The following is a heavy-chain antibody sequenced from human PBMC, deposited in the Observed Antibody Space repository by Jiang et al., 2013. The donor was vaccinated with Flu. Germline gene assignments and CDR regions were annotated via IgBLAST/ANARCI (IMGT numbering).Heavy chain of an antibody. CDR1: GYSFTHQW. CDR3: ATHSGDSYNFWLSGGMDV. CDR2: VYPADSDS. V-gene: IGHV5-51*01. J-gene: IGHJ6*02. D-gene: IGHD3-3*01. Sequence: EVKKPGESLRISCKASGYSFTHQWIGWVRQMPGKGLEWMGIVYPADSDSRYSPSFEGQVTISADKSISTAYLHWSSLKASDTAMYYCATHSGDSYNFWLSGGMDVWGQGTTVTVSS.